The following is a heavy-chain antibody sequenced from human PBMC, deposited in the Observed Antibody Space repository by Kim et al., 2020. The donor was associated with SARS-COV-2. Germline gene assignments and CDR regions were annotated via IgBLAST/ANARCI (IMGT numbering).Heavy chain of an antibody. J-gene: IGHJ4*02. CDR3: ARDSLHDYGDYVH. CDR2: IWYDGSNK. Sequence: GGSLRLSCAASGFTFSSYGMHWVRQAPGKGLEWVAVIWYDGSNKYYADSVKGRFTISRDNSKNTLYLQMNNLRAEDTAVYYCARDSLHDYGDYVHWGQGTLVTVSS. V-gene: IGHV3-33*01. D-gene: IGHD4-17*01. CDR1: GFTFSSYG.